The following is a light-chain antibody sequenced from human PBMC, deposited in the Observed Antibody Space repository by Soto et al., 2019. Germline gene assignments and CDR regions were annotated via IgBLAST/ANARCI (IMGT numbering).Light chain of an antibody. J-gene: IGLJ3*02. V-gene: IGLV2-14*01. CDR2: EVS. CDR1: SSDVGGYNY. Sequence: QSVLTQPASVSGSPGQSITISCTGTSSDVGGYNYVSWYQHHPGKAPKLMVYEVSNRPSGVSNRFSGSKSGTTASLTISGLQADDEADYYCSSYTTSYTQVFGGGTKLTVL. CDR3: SSYTTSYTQV.